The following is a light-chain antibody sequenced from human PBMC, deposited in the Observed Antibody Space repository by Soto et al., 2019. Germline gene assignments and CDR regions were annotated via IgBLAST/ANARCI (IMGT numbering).Light chain of an antibody. CDR2: EVS. J-gene: IGLJ3*02. Sequence: QSALTQPASVSGSPGQSITISCTGTSSDVGSYNYVSWYQQHPGKAPKLMIFEVSNRPSGVSNRFSGSKSGNTASLTISGLQAEDEADYYCCSYAGSWVFGGGTKLTVL. CDR1: SSDVGSYNY. V-gene: IGLV2-23*02. CDR3: CSYAGSWV.